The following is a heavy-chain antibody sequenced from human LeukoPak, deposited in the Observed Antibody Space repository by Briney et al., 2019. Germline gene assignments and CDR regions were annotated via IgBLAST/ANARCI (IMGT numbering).Heavy chain of an antibody. CDR1: GFTFSGSA. CDR2: IRSKANSYAK. Sequence: PGGSLRLSCAASGFTFSGSAMHWVRQASGKGLEWVGRIRSKANSYAKAYAASVRGRFTISRDDSKNTAYLQMNSLKTEDTAVYYCTRHGGYCTNGVCYRGFDYWGQGTLVTVSS. CDR3: TRHGGYCTNGVCYRGFDY. J-gene: IGHJ4*02. D-gene: IGHD2-8*01. V-gene: IGHV3-73*01.